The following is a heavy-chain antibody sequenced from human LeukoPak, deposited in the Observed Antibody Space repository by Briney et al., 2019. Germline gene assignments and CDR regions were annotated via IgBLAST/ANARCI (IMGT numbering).Heavy chain of an antibody. CDR1: GGSISSYY. V-gene: IGHV4-59*01. CDR2: IYYSGST. CDR3: ASTAPSSGWSRRFDY. J-gene: IGHJ4*02. Sequence: SETLSLTCTVSGGSISSYYGSWIRQPPGKGLEWIGYIYYSGSTNYNPSLKSRVTISVDTSKNQFSLKLSSVTAADTAVYYCASTAPSSGWSRRFDYWGQGTLVTVSS. D-gene: IGHD6-19*01.